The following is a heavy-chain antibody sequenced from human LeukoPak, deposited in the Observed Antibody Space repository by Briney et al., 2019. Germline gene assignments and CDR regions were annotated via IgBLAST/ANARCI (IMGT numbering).Heavy chain of an antibody. J-gene: IGHJ4*02. V-gene: IGHV4-38-2*01. D-gene: IGHD4-11*01. CDR2: IYHSGST. CDR3: AREYSNYVRGFDY. Sequence: KPSETLSLTCAVSGYSISSGYYWGWIRQPPGKGLEWIGSIYHSGSTYYNPSLKSRVTISVDTSKNQFSLKLSSVTAADTAVYYCAREYSNYVRGFDYWGQGTLVTVSS. CDR1: GYSISSGYY.